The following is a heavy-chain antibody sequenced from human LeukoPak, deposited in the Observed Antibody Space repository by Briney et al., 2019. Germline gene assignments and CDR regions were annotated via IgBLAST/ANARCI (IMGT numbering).Heavy chain of an antibody. CDR2: ISAYNGNT. V-gene: IGHV1-18*04. CDR3: ARDRYYGSGSDYYFDY. Sequence: ASVKVSCKASGYTFTSYGISWVRQAPGQGLEWMGWISAYNGNTNYAQKLLGRVTMTTDTSTSTAYMELRSLRSDDTAVYYCARDRYYGSGSDYYFDYWGQGTLVTVSS. J-gene: IGHJ4*02. CDR1: GYTFTSYG. D-gene: IGHD3-10*01.